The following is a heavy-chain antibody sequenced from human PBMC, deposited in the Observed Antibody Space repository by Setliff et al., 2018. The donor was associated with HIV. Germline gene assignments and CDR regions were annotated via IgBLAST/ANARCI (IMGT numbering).Heavy chain of an antibody. J-gene: IGHJ4*02. CDR1: GGSISSYY. V-gene: IGHV4-4*09. D-gene: IGHD3-9*01. Sequence: SETLSLTCTVSGGSISSYYWSWIRQPPGKGLEWIGYIYTSGSTNYNPSLKSRVTISVDTSKNQFSLKLSSVTAPDTAIYYCARQTWEYYDTLTGYYRSPKNFDSWGQGTQVTVSS. CDR3: ARQTWEYYDTLTGYYRSPKNFDS. CDR2: IYTSGST.